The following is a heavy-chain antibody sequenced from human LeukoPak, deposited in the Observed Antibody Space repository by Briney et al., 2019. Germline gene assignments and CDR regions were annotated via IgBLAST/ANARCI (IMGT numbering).Heavy chain of an antibody. D-gene: IGHD2-2*01. Sequence: ASVKVSCKASGYTFTGYYMHWVRQAPGQGLEWMGWINHNSGGTNYAQKFQGRVTMTRDTYISTAYMELSRLRSDDRAGYYCASEMGGPTDCSIPICYLHEWGQETPVTVSS. CDR3: ASEMGGPTDCSIPICYLHE. CDR1: GYTFTGYY. J-gene: IGHJ4*02. CDR2: INHNSGGT. V-gene: IGHV1-2*02.